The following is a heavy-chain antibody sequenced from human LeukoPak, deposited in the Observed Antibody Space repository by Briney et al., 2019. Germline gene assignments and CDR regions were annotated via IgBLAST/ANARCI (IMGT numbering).Heavy chain of an antibody. J-gene: IGHJ3*02. V-gene: IGHV3-66*01. CDR3: ARGLVVGGTGVWAFDT. CDR2: IYKVGNT. Sequence: EGSLRLSCAASGFTVSNNYMSWVRQAPGKGLEWVSVIYKVGNTFYADFVKGRFTISRDNSKNTLYPQMNSLRAEDTALYYCARGLVVGGTGVWAFDTWGQGTMVTVSS. D-gene: IGHD1-26*01. CDR1: GFTVSNNY.